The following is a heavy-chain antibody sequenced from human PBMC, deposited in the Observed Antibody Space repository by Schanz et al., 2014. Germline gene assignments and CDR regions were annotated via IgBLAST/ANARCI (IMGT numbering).Heavy chain of an antibody. J-gene: IGHJ4*02. CDR3: ARSGSSNWYFFDY. D-gene: IGHD6-13*01. CDR2: INPSGGGT. CDR1: GYTFTTYG. Sequence: QVQLVQSGAEVKEPGASVKVSCKASGYTFTTYGISWVRQAPGQGLEWMGIINPSGGGTSYAQKFQGRVTMTRDTSTSTVYMELSSLRSEDTAVYYCARSGSSNWYFFDYWGQGTLVTVSS. V-gene: IGHV1-46*01.